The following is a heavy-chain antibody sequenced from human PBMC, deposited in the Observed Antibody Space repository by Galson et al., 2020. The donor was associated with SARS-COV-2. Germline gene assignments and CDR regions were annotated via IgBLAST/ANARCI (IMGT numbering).Heavy chain of an antibody. CDR2: ISAYNGNT. J-gene: IGHJ6*02. V-gene: IGHV1-18*01. Sequence: ALVKVSCKASGYTFTSYGISWVRQAPGQGLEWMGWISAYNGNTNYAQKLQGRVTMTTDTSTSTAYMELRSLRSDDTAVYYCARSIVVVPAAIPTYYYYGMDVWGQGTTVTVSS. CDR3: ARSIVVVPAAIPTYYYYGMDV. CDR1: GYTFTSYG. D-gene: IGHD2-2*01.